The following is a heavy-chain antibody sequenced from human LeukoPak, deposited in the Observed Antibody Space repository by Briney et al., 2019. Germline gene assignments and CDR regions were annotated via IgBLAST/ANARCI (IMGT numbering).Heavy chain of an antibody. D-gene: IGHD3-22*01. Sequence: ASVKVSCKASGYTFTGYYMHWVRQAPGQGLEWMGWINPNSGGTNYAQKFQGRVTMTRDTSISTAYMELSRLRSDDTAVHYCARKGGGHYYDSSGYYPLDYWGQGTLVTVSS. V-gene: IGHV1-2*02. CDR2: INPNSGGT. CDR1: GYTFTGYY. CDR3: ARKGGGHYYDSSGYYPLDY. J-gene: IGHJ4*02.